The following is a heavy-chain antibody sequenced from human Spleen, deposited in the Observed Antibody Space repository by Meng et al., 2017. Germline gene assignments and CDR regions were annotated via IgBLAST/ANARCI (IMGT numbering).Heavy chain of an antibody. CDR3: ARNSGSGPDY. Sequence: QVQLVQSGAEVKTPGASVKVSCKASGYTFTNYYIHWVRQAPGQGLEWMGMINPSGGSTSYVQEFQGRVTMTRDTSTTTVYMEVRSLRSEDTAVYYCARNSGSGPDYWGQGTLVTVSS. CDR1: GYTFTNYY. V-gene: IGHV1-46*01. CDR2: INPSGGST. D-gene: IGHD1-26*01. J-gene: IGHJ4*02.